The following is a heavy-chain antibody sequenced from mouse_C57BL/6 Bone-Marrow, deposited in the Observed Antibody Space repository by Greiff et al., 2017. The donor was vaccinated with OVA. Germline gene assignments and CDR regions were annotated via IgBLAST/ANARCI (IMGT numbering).Heavy chain of an antibody. Sequence: VQGVESGAELVRPGTSVKVSCKASGYAFTNYLIEWVKQRPGQGLEWIGVINPGSGGTNYNEKFKGKATLTADKSSSTAYMQLSSLTSEDSAVYFCARLNYYGSSPSDYWGQGTTLTVSS. J-gene: IGHJ2*01. CDR1: GYAFTNYL. V-gene: IGHV1-54*01. CDR2: INPGSGGT. D-gene: IGHD1-1*01. CDR3: ARLNYYGSSPSDY.